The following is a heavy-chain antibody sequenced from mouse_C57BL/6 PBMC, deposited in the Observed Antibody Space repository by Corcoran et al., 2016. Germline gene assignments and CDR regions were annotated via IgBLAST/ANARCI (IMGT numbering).Heavy chain of an antibody. Sequence: QVQLQQSGAELVKPGASVKISCKASGYAFSSYWMNWAKQRPGKGLEWIGQIYPGDGDTNYNGKFKGKAKLTADKSSSTAYMQLSSLTSEDSAVYFCAKTGSYWYFDVWGTGTTVTVSS. CDR1: GYAFSSYW. CDR3: AKTGSYWYFDV. CDR2: IYPGDGDT. D-gene: IGHD4-1*01. J-gene: IGHJ1*03. V-gene: IGHV1-80*01.